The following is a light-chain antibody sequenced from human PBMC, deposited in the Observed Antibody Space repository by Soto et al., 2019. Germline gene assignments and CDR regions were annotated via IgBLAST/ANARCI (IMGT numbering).Light chain of an antibody. V-gene: IGLV2-14*01. Sequence: QSALTQPASVSGSPGQSITISCTGTSSDVGGYHYVSWYQQHPGKAPKLMIYEVSNRPSGVSNRFSGSKPGNTASLTISGLQAEDEADYFCSSYGSTSTRYVFGTGTKVTVL. CDR2: EVS. CDR3: SSYGSTSTRYV. J-gene: IGLJ1*01. CDR1: SSDVGGYHY.